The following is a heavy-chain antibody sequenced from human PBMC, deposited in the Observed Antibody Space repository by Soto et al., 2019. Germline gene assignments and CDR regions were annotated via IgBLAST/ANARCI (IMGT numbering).Heavy chain of an antibody. V-gene: IGHV4-59*01. D-gene: IGHD3-16*01. CDR3: ARGWGSKWYYFDS. CDR2: IFDNGDV. CDR1: GVSSTRFY. J-gene: IGHJ4*02. Sequence: SETLSLTCTVSGVSSTRFYWSWIRQSPGKGLEWIGYIFDNGDVKYNPSLMSRLTMSIDMSKNEFSLRLKSVTAADTAMYYCARGWGSKWYYFDSWGEGTLVTVSS.